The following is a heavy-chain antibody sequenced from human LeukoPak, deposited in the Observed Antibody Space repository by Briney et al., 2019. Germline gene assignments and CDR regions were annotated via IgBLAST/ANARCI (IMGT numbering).Heavy chain of an antibody. J-gene: IGHJ4*02. CDR1: GFTFSSYA. V-gene: IGHV3-23*01. Sequence: GGSLRLSCAASGFTFSSYAMSWVRQAPGKGLEWVSAISGSGGSTYYADSVKGRFTISRDNSKNTLFLQLNSLRPEDTAVYYCAKPHVSTWYRVDNWGQGTLVAVSS. CDR3: AKPHVSTWYRVDN. CDR2: ISGSGGST. D-gene: IGHD6-13*01.